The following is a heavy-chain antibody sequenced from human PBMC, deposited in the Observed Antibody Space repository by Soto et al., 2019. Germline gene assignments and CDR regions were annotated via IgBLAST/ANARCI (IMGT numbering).Heavy chain of an antibody. J-gene: IGHJ3*01. Sequence: QVQLVQSGADLKKPGASVNISCTASGFTFSDNLIYWVRQLPGQGLEWMGWLNPDTGNTRYSETFQGRVTISRHPSASIAYLELSGLENEDTALYFSARDIQSVGPRANDAFDVWGQGTMITVSS. CDR1: GFTFSDNL. V-gene: IGHV1-3*01. D-gene: IGHD5-18*01. CDR2: LNPDTGNT. CDR3: ARDIQSVGPRANDAFDV.